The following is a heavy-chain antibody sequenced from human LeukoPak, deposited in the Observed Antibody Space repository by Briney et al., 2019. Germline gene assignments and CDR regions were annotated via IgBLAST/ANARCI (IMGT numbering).Heavy chain of an antibody. V-gene: IGHV4-39*01. CDR2: ISYTGST. CDR1: GGSISSSSSY. CDR3: ARVLAAAAHFDH. D-gene: IGHD6-13*01. J-gene: IGHJ4*02. Sequence: KPSETLFLTCTVSGGSISSSSSYWGWIRQPPGKGLEWIGSISYTGSTYYNPSLKSRVTISVDTSKNQFSLKLSSVTAADTAVYYCARVLAAAAHFDHWGQGTLVTASS.